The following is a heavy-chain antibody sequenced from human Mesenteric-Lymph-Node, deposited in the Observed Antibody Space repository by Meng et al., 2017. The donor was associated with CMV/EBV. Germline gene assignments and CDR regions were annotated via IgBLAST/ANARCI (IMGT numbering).Heavy chain of an antibody. Sequence: GGSLRLSCAASGFTFSSYEMNWVRQAPGKGLEWVSYISSSGSTIYYADSVKGRFTISRDNAKNSLYLQMNSLRVEDTAVYYCARDLTDGGEKYWGQGTLVTVSS. J-gene: IGHJ4*02. D-gene: IGHD3-16*01. CDR1: GFTFSSYE. V-gene: IGHV3-48*03. CDR2: ISSSGSTI. CDR3: ARDLTDGGEKY.